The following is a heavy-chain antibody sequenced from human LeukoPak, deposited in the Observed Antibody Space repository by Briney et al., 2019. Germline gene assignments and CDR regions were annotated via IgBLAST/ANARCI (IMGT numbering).Heavy chain of an antibody. D-gene: IGHD3-10*02. V-gene: IGHV3-48*04. CDR3: AELGITMIGGV. CDR1: GFTFSGYS. J-gene: IGHJ6*04. Sequence: GGSLRLSCAASGFTFSGYSMNWVRQAPGKGLEWVSYISSSGSTIYYADSVKGRFIISRDNAKNSLYLQMNSLRAEDTAVYYCAELGITMIGGVWGKGTTVTISS. CDR2: ISSSGSTI.